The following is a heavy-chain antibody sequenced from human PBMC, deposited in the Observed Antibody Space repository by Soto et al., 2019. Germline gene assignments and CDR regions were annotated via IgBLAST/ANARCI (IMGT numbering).Heavy chain of an antibody. D-gene: IGHD3-16*02. CDR2: ISYDGSNK. V-gene: IGHV3-30*18. J-gene: IGHJ4*02. CDR3: AKDLKGSYRYRGFDY. Sequence: GGSLRLSCAASGFTFSSYGMHWVRQAPGKGLEWVAVISYDGSNKYYADSVKGRFTISRDNSKNTLYLQMNSLRAEDTAVYYCAKDLKGSYRYRGFDYWGQGTLVTVSS. CDR1: GFTFSSYG.